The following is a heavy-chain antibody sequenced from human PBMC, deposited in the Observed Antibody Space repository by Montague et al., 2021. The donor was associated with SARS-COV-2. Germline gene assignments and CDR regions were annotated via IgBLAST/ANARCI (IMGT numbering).Heavy chain of an antibody. D-gene: IGHD3-9*01. V-gene: IGHV4-59*08. CDR3: VRHPHYDGLNGPPDF. J-gene: IGHJ4*02. Sequence: SETLSLTCTRLGAWDTGADRKSTRQNSSNGSKSDAVVWYNKETNFNPSLKSRVAISVDTSKNQFSLRLTSVTAADTAFYYCVRHPHYDGLNGPPDFWDQGTLVTVSS. CDR2: VWYNKET. CDR1: GAWDTGAD.